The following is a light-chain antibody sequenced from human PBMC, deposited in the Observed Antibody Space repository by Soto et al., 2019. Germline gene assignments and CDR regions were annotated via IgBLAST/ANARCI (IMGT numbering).Light chain of an antibody. V-gene: IGKV1-5*01. Sequence: DIPMTQFPSRLYASXGDASTNGFQASLTCNSYVPRHQQRPGKASKLLIYEAFTLQSGLSSRFSGNASATESRLTISSLQADDFGSDYCQHYNTWTFGPGTKVDI. CDR3: QHYNTWT. J-gene: IGKJ1*01. CDR2: EAF. CDR1: LTCNSY.